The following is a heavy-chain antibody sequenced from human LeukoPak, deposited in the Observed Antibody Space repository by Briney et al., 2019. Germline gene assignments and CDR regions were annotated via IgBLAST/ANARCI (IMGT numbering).Heavy chain of an antibody. CDR1: GGSISSSSYY. CDR3: ARGGKWLYYFDY. Sequence: SETLSLTCTVSGGSISSSSYYWGWIRQPPGKGLEWIGSIYYSGSTYYNPPLKSRVTISVDTSKDQSSLKVNSVTAADTAVYYCARGGKWLYYFDYWGQGTLVTVSS. V-gene: IGHV4-39*07. D-gene: IGHD6-19*01. J-gene: IGHJ4*02. CDR2: IYYSGST.